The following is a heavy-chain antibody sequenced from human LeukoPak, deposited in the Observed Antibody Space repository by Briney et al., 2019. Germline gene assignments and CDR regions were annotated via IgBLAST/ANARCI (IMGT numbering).Heavy chain of an antibody. J-gene: IGHJ4*02. CDR1: GYTFTGYY. D-gene: IGHD2-2*01. Sequence: SVTVSCKASGYTFTGYYMHWVRQAPGQGFEWMGWINPNSGGTNNAQQFQGRVAMTRDTSISTAYMELSRLRSDDTAVYYCARGGHQLPFDYWGQGTLVTASS. CDR2: INPNSGGT. V-gene: IGHV1-2*02. CDR3: ARGGHQLPFDY.